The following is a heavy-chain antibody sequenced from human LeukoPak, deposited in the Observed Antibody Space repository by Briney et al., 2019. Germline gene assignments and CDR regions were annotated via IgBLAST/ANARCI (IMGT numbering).Heavy chain of an antibody. CDR3: ARAIAYCGGDCYGRVGTFDY. Sequence: GSSVKVSCKASGGTFSSYTISWVRQAPGQRLECMGRINPILGIANYAQKFQGRVTITADKSTSTAYMELSSLRSEDTAVYYCARAIAYCGGDCYGRVGTFDYRGQETLVTVSS. CDR1: GGTFSSYT. CDR2: INPILGIA. J-gene: IGHJ4*02. D-gene: IGHD2-21*01. V-gene: IGHV1-69*02.